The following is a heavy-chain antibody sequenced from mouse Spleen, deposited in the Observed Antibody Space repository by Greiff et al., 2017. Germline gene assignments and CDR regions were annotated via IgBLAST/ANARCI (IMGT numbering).Heavy chain of an antibody. V-gene: IGHV1-82*01. Sequence: QVQLKQSGPELVKPGASVKISCKASGYAFSSSWMNWVKQRPGKGLEWIGRIYPGDGDTNYNGKFKGKATLTADKSSSTAYMKLSSLTSEDSAVYFCALTRGYAMDYWGQGTSVTVSS. CDR3: ALTRGYAMDY. J-gene: IGHJ4*01. D-gene: IGHD4-1*01. CDR2: IYPGDGDT. CDR1: GYAFSSSW.